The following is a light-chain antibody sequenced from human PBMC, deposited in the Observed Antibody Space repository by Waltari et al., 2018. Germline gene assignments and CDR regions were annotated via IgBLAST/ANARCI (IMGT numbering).Light chain of an antibody. V-gene: IGLV3-21*02. CDR1: NLGNKR. Sequence: SYVLTQPSSVSVAPGQTASIACGGDNLGNKRVHLYQQRPGQAPVLVVYDSDDRPSGIPDRFSGSNSGSTATLTVSRVGAGDEADYYCQVWDPTSSHWIFGGGTKLTVL. J-gene: IGLJ2*01. CDR2: DSD. CDR3: QVWDPTSSHWI.